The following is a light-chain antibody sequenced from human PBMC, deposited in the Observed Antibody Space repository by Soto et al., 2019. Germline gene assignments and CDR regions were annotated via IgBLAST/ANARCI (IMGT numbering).Light chain of an antibody. J-gene: IGLJ3*02. CDR1: SRDIGGYDH. CDR2: DVS. CDR3: SSYTSKDTLV. Sequence: QSALTQPASVSGSPGQSITLSCTGTSRDIGGYDHVSWYQQHPGKAPKLIIYDVSIRPSGVSNRFSGSKSGNTASLAVYGLQSEGEADYYCSSYTSKDTLVFGGGTKLTVL. V-gene: IGLV2-14*03.